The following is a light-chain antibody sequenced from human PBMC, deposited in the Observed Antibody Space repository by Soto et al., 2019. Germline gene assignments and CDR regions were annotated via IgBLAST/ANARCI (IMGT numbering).Light chain of an antibody. J-gene: IGKJ1*01. V-gene: IGKV3-15*01. CDR1: QSVRSN. Sequence: EILMTQAPGTLSVSPGGGATLSCRASQSVRSNVAWYQQKPGQAPRLLIYGASTRATGVPARFSGSGSGTEFTLTISSLQSEDFAVYHCQQYNNWPRTFGQGTKV. CDR3: QQYNNWPRT. CDR2: GAS.